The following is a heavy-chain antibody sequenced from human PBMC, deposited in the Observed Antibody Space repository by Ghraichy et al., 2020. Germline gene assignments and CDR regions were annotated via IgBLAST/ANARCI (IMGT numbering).Heavy chain of an antibody. CDR2: ISSSSSYI. D-gene: IGHD3-10*01. Sequence: ETLSLTCAASGFTFSSYSMNWVRQAPGKGLEWVSSISSSSSYIYYADSVKGRFTISRDNAKNSLYLQMNSLRAEDTAVYYCARSFAYYYGSGSFQPLYYYYYGMDVWGQGTTVTVSS. V-gene: IGHV3-21*01. J-gene: IGHJ6*02. CDR3: ARSFAYYYGSGSFQPLYYYYYGMDV. CDR1: GFTFSSYS.